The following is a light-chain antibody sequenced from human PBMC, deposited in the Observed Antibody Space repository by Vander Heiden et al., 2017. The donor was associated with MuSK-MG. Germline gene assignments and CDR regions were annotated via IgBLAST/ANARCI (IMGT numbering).Light chain of an antibody. Sequence: IVLTQSPGTLSLSPGERATLSCRASQSVSSSYLAWYQQKPGQAPRLLIYGASSRATGIPDRVSGSGSGTDFTLTISRLEPEDFAVYYCQQDGSSPLTFGGGTKVEIK. CDR2: GAS. CDR1: QSVSSSY. CDR3: QQDGSSPLT. V-gene: IGKV3-20*01. J-gene: IGKJ4*01.